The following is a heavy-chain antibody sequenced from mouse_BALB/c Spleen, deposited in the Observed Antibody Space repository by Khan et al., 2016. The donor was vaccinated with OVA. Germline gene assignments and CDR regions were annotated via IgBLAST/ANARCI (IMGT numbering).Heavy chain of an antibody. V-gene: IGHV5-12*02. D-gene: IGHD2-3*01. CDR3: AREGDDGGLAY. CDR2: ISNRGATT. CDR1: GFTFSDYY. J-gene: IGHJ3*01. Sequence: EVELVESGGGLVQPGGSLKLSCATSGFTFSDYYMYWVRQTPEKRLEWVAYISNRGATTYYPDTLRGRVTISRDNAKNTLYVQMSRLKSEDTAIYYCAREGDDGGLAYWGQGTLVTVAA.